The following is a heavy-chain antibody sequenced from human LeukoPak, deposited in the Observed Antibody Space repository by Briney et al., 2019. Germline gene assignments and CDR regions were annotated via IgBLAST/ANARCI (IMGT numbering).Heavy chain of an antibody. CDR1: GGSFSGYY. J-gene: IGHJ4*02. V-gene: IGHV4-34*01. CDR3: ARGGTKDGYKTIDY. Sequence: PSGTLSLTCAVYGGSFSGYYWSWIRQPPGKGLEWIGEINHSGSTNYNPSLKSRVTMSVDTSKNQFSLKLSSVTAADTAVYYCARGGTKDGYKTIDYWGQGTLVTVSS. CDR2: INHSGST. D-gene: IGHD5-24*01.